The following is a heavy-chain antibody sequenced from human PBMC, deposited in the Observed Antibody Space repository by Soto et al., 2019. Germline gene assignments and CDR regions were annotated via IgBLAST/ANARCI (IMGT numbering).Heavy chain of an antibody. Sequence: GASVKVSCKDSGVTFSSYAISWVRQAPVQGLEWMGWIIPIFGTANYAQKFQGRVTITADESTSTAYMELSSLRSEDTAVYYCASVSGYDYPTSYGMDVWGQGTTVTVSS. CDR2: IIPIFGTA. V-gene: IGHV1-69*13. CDR3: ASVSGYDYPTSYGMDV. J-gene: IGHJ6*02. CDR1: GVTFSSYA. D-gene: IGHD5-12*01.